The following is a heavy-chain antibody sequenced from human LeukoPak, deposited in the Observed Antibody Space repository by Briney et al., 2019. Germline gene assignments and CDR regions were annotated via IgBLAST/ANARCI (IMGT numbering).Heavy chain of an antibody. CDR2: IRYDGSNK. J-gene: IGHJ4*02. D-gene: IGHD6-13*01. CDR3: ARDGRWLAAAASYYFDY. V-gene: IGHV3-30*02. CDR1: GFTFRNYG. Sequence: PGGSLRLSCAASGFTFRNYGMHWVRQAPGKGLEWVAFIRYDGSNKYYADSVKGRFTISRDNSKNTLYLQMSSQRAEDTAVYYCARDGRWLAAAASYYFDYWGQGTLVTVSS.